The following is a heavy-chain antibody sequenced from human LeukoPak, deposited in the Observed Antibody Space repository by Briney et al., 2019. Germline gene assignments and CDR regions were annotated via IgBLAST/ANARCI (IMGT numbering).Heavy chain of an antibody. J-gene: IGHJ6*03. V-gene: IGHV4-59*12. CDR2: IYYIGST. D-gene: IGHD3-3*01. CDR1: GGSISSYY. Sequence: SETLSLTCTVSGGSISSYYWSWIRQPPGKGLEWIGFIYYIGSTNYNPSLKSRGSISVDTSKNQFSLKLSSVTAADTAVYYCARRGDFWSGYYSRYMDVWGKGTTVTVSS. CDR3: ARRGDFWSGYYSRYMDV.